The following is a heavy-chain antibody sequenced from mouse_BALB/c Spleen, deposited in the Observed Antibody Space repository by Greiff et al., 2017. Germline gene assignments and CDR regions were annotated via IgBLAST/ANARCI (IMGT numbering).Heavy chain of an antibody. CDR2: INPNNGGT. CDR1: GYSFTGYY. J-gene: IGHJ3*01. D-gene: IGHD2-4*01. Sequence: DVMLVESGPELVKPGASVKISCKASGYSFTGYYMHWVKQSPENSLEWIGEINPNNGGTSYNQKFKGKATLTVDKSSSTAYMELRSLTSEDSAVYYCARSIYYDYVFAYWGQGTLVTVSA. CDR3: ARSIYYDYVFAY. V-gene: IGHV1-43*01.